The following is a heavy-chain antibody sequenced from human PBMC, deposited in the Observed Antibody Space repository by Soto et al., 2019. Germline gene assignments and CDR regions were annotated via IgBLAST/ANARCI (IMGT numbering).Heavy chain of an antibody. CDR3: ARDLGYYGSGSYIYYGMDV. V-gene: IGHV4-59*01. D-gene: IGHD3-10*01. J-gene: IGHJ6*02. Sequence: SETLSLTCTVSGGSISSYYWSWIRQPPGKGLEWIGYIYYSGSTNYNPSLKSRVTISVDTSKNQFSLKLSSVTAADTAVYYCARDLGYYGSGSYIYYGMDVWGQGTTVTVSS. CDR1: GGSISSYY. CDR2: IYYSGST.